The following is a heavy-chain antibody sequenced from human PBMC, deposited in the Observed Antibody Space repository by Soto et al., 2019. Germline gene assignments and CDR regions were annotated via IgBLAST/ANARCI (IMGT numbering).Heavy chain of an antibody. D-gene: IGHD2-2*01. Sequence: PSETLSVTCTVSGGSISSYYWSWIRQPAGKGLEWIGRIYTSGSTNYNPSLKSRVTMSVDTSKNQFSLKLSSVTAADTAVYYCARNVVPAAANNWFDPWGQGTLVTVSS. CDR1: GGSISSYY. J-gene: IGHJ5*02. CDR3: ARNVVPAAANNWFDP. V-gene: IGHV4-4*07. CDR2: IYTSGST.